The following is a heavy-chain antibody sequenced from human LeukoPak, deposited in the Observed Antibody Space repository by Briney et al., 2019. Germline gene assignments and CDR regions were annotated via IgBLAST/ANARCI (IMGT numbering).Heavy chain of an antibody. CDR3: WKSYYRATLGSVPDH. J-gene: IGHJ5*02. D-gene: IGHD3-10*01. CDR1: GFTFSNYG. V-gene: IGHV3-30*02. Sequence: GGSLRLSCAASGFTFSNYGMHWVRQAPGKGLEWVAFIRYDGANEYYTYSVKGRFTISRDNSKNTLYLQMNSLRPEDTAVYYWWKSYYRATLGSVPDHWGQGTLVTVSS. CDR2: IRYDGANE.